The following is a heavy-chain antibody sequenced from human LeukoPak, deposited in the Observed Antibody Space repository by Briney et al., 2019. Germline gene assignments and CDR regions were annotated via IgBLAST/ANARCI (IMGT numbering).Heavy chain of an antibody. CDR1: GYTFTGYY. CDR3: AKVGWATVTTGMDY. D-gene: IGHD4-17*01. V-gene: IGHV1-2*02. Sequence: ASVKVSCKASGYTFTGYYMHWVRQAPGQGLEWMGWINPNSGGTNYAQKFQGRVTMTRDTSISTAYMELSRLRSDDTAVYYCAKVGWATVTTGMDYWGQGILVTVSS. CDR2: INPNSGGT. J-gene: IGHJ4*02.